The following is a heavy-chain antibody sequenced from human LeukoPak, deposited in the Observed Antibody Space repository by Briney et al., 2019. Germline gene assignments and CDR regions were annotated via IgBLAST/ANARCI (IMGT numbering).Heavy chain of an antibody. V-gene: IGHV3-23*01. J-gene: IGHJ4*02. CDR1: GFTFSSYG. Sequence: GGSLRLSCAASGFTFSSYGMSWVRQAPGKGLQWVSVIIGSGSSTYYADSVKGRFTISRDNSKNTLHLQMSSLRADDSALYYCARFGDYGEYWGQGTLVIVSS. D-gene: IGHD4-17*01. CDR2: IIGSGSST. CDR3: ARFGDYGEY.